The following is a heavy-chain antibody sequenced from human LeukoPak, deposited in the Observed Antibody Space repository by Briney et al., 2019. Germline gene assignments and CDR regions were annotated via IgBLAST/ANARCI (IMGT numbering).Heavy chain of an antibody. D-gene: IGHD3-10*01. CDR2: ISYDGSNK. J-gene: IGHJ4*02. V-gene: IGHV3-30*04. CDR3: ARGGDSAD. Sequence: GGSLRLSCAASGFTFSSYAMHWVRQAPGKGLEWVAVISYDGSNKYYADSVKGRFTISRDNSKNTLYLQMNSLRAEDTAVYYCARGGDSADWGQGTLVTVSS. CDR1: GFTFSSYA.